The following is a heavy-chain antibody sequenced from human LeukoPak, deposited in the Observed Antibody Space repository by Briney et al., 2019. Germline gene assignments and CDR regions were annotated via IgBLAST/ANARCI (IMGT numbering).Heavy chain of an antibody. CDR2: IHYSGVT. D-gene: IGHD2-8*02. CDR1: GDSMNRGSYF. J-gene: IGHJ4*02. Sequence: SETLSLTCTVSGDSMNRGSYFWDWIRQPPGKGLEWIGGIHYSGVTYYNPSLKSRVTTSKDTSKSQFSLKLTSVTAADAAVYYCARLLGHAYWGQGILVAVSS. CDR3: ARLLGHAY. V-gene: IGHV4-39*01.